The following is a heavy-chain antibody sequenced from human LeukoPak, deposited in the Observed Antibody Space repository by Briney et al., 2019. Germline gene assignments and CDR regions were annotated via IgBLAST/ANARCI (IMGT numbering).Heavy chain of an antibody. V-gene: IGHV3-23*01. CDR2: ISYRGCST. CDR1: GFTFSSYC. D-gene: IGHD3-10*01. Sequence: GWSLRLSCAASGFTFSSYCMSWVRHAPGKGLEWGSGISYRGCSTYYADSVKGRFTIPRDNSKNTLYLEMNSLRAEDTAVYYCARKGRMGAMVRGVIITANPFDYWGQGTLVTVSS. CDR3: ARKGRMGAMVRGVIITANPFDY. J-gene: IGHJ4*02.